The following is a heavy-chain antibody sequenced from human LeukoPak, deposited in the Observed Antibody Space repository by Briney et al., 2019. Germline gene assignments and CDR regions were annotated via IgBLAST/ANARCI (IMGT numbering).Heavy chain of an antibody. CDR1: GFTFSSYE. V-gene: IGHV3-48*03. D-gene: IGHD3-3*01. CDR3: ARSARLMKGVVEVTALDD. Sequence: GGSLRLSCAASGFTFSSYEMNWVRQAPGKGLEWIAYLSSSGSAFSYADSVRGRFTIARDNAKNSVYLEMNSLRADDTAVYYCARSARLMKGVVEVTALDDWGQGTLVTVSS. J-gene: IGHJ4*02. CDR2: LSSSGSAF.